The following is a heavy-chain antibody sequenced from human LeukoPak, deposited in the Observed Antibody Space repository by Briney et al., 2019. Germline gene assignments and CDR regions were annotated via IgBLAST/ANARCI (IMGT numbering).Heavy chain of an antibody. J-gene: IGHJ4*02. CDR2: VYYSGST. D-gene: IGHD1-26*01. Sequence: SETLSLTCTVSGGSISSSSYYWGWIRQPPEKGLEWIGSVYYSGSTYYSPSLKSRVTISVDTSKNQFSLKLSSVTAADTAVYYCARLLRTVGATEYYFDYWGQGTLVTVSS. CDR3: ARLLRTVGATEYYFDY. V-gene: IGHV4-39*01. CDR1: GGSISSSSYY.